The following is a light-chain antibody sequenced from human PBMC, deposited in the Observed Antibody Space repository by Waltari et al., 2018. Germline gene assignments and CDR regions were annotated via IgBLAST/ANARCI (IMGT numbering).Light chain of an antibody. CDR1: SSDVGGYDY. V-gene: IGLV2-8*01. CDR3: SSYAGSNLWV. J-gene: IGLJ3*02. Sequence: QSALTQPPSASGSPGQSVTISCTGTSSDVGGYDYVSWYQQHPDKAPKLMLYEVTKRTSGVPDRLSGSKSGNTASLTVSGLQAEDEADYYCSSYAGSNLWVFGGGTKLTVL. CDR2: EVT.